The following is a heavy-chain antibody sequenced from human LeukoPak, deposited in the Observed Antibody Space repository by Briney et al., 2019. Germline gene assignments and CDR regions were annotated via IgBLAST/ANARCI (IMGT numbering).Heavy chain of an antibody. CDR2: INSDGSST. CDR3: ARGYPFSIVMVVAATGNFDY. V-gene: IGHV3-74*01. J-gene: IGHJ4*02. CDR1: GFTFSSYW. Sequence: TGGSLRLSCAASGFTFSSYWMHWVRQAPGKGLVWVSRINSDGSSTSYADSVKGRFTISRDNAKNTLYLQMNSLRAEDTAVYYCARGYPFSIVMVVAATGNFDYWGQGTLVTVSS. D-gene: IGHD2-15*01.